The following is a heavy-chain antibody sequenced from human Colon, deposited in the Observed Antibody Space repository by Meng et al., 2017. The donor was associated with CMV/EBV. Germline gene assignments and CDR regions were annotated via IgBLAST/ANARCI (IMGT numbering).Heavy chain of an antibody. CDR2: IYSGGNT. V-gene: IGHV3-66*01. CDR1: GFTVSSSY. Sequence: GESLKISCAASGFTVSSSYMNWVRQAPGKGLEWVSFIYSGGNTYYTDSVKGRFTISRDNSMNTVSLQMNSLREEDTAVYYCTRDVLESSSSSVAFDIWGQGTVVTVSS. D-gene: IGHD6-6*01. J-gene: IGHJ3*02. CDR3: TRDVLESSSSSVAFDI.